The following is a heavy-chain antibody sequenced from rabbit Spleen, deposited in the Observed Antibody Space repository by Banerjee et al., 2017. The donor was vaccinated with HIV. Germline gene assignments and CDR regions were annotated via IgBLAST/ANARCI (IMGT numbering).Heavy chain of an antibody. Sequence: QSLEESGGDLVKPGASLTLTCTASGFSFSSSYWISWVRQAPGKGLEWIACIGTGSSGSTYYASWAKGRFTITRSTSLNTVTLQLNSLTAADTATYFCARRGGASYSDYSDFNLWGPGTLVTVS. CDR2: IGTGSSGST. CDR1: GFSFSSSYW. D-gene: IGHD7-1*01. V-gene: IGHV1S40*01. J-gene: IGHJ4*01. CDR3: ARRGGASYSDYSDFNL.